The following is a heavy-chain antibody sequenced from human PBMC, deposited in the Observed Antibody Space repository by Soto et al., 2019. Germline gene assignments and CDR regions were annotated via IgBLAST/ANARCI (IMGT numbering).Heavy chain of an antibody. J-gene: IGHJ1*01. CDR1: GFTFSDYA. D-gene: IGHD2-21*02. Sequence: QVQLVESGGGVVQPGRSLRLSCSASGFTFSDYALHWVRQAPGKGLEWVAVISDDGINKYIADSVKGRFIISRDNSKNTVFLQMSSLRPEDTAIYYCARRLTASVTAMGYWGQGTLVTVSS. CDR3: ARRLTASVTAMGY. CDR2: ISDDGINK. V-gene: IGHV3-30-3*01.